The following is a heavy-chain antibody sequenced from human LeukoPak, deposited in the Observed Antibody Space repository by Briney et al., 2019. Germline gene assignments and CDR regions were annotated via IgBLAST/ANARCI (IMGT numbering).Heavy chain of an antibody. CDR1: GYTFTSYG. V-gene: IGHV1-18*01. D-gene: IGHD3-22*01. CDR3: ERNTYYYDSSCYYYEGWFDP. CDR2: ISAYNGNT. J-gene: IGHJ5*02. Sequence: ASVTVSCKASGYTFTSYGISWVRQAPGQGLEWMGWISAYNGNTNYAQKLQGRVTMTTDTSTSTAYMELRSLRSDDTAVSYCERNTYYYDSSCYYYEGWFDPWGQGTLVTVSS.